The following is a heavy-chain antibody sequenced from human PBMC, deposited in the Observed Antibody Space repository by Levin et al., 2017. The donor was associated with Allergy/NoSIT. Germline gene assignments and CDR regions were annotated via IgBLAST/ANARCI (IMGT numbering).Heavy chain of an antibody. Sequence: SQTLSLTCSVSADSISTYYWSWIRQPAGKGLEWIGRIYTSGSTNYNPSLKSRVTMSVDTSKNQFSLELSSVTAADTAVYYCARGFKGYSGSGSYAYFDNWGQGTLVTVTS. V-gene: IGHV4-4*07. D-gene: IGHD3-10*01. CDR3: ARGFKGYSGSGSYAYFDN. J-gene: IGHJ4*02. CDR1: ADSISTYY. CDR2: IYTSGST.